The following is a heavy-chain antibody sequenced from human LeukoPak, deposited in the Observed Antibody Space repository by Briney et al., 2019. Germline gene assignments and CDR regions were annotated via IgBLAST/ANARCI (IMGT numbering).Heavy chain of an antibody. Sequence: GGSLRLSCAASGFTFGSYWMTWVRQAPGKGLEWVAFIRYDGSNKYYADSVKGRFTISRDNSKNTLYLQMNSLRAEDTAVYYCAKDYYDSSGYYYSYWGQGTLVTVSS. D-gene: IGHD3-22*01. J-gene: IGHJ4*02. CDR2: IRYDGSNK. V-gene: IGHV3-30*02. CDR1: GFTFGSYW. CDR3: AKDYYDSSGYYYSY.